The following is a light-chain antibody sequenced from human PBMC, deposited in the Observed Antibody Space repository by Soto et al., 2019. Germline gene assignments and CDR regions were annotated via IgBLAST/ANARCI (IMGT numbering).Light chain of an antibody. V-gene: IGKV1-5*03. CDR2: MAS. CDR1: QSISSS. J-gene: IGKJ3*01. CDR3: QQYNTYPFI. Sequence: DTQMTQSPSTLSASVGDRVTITCRASQSISSSLAWYQQKPGRAPQLLMYMASTLESGVPSRFGGSGSGTEITLTNSSLQPYDFASYYCQQYNTYPFIFGPGTKVDIK.